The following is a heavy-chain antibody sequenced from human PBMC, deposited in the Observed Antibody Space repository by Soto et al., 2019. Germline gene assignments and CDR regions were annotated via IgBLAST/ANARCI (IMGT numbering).Heavy chain of an antibody. J-gene: IGHJ6*02. Sequence: GGSLRLSCISSGFTFRTYTMNWVRQAPGKGLEWVSGIRGFSPYTFYAESVKGRFTISRDNAKNSLYLQMNSLRAEDTAVYYCSRDRGYDAHDYYYNAMDVWGQGTTVTVSS. CDR2: IRGFSPYT. CDR1: GFTFRTYT. V-gene: IGHV3-21*01. CDR3: SRDRGYDAHDYYYNAMDV. D-gene: IGHD3-10*01.